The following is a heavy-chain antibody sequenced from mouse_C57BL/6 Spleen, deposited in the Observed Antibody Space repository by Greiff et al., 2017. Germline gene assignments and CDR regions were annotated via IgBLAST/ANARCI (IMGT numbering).Heavy chain of an antibody. D-gene: IGHD1-1*01. Sequence: VQLQQSGAELAKPGASVKLSCKASGYTFTSYWMHWVKQRPGQGLEWIGYINPSSGYTKYNQKFKDKATLTADKSYSLAYMQLSSLTYEDSAVYYCAREGDYYYGWGTGTTVTVAS. CDR1: GYTFTSYW. CDR3: AREGDYYYG. J-gene: IGHJ1*03. CDR2: INPSSGYT. V-gene: IGHV1-7*01.